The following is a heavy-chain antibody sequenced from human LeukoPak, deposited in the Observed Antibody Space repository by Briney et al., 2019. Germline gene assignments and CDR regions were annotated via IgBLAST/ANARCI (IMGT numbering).Heavy chain of an antibody. Sequence: PGGSLRLSCAASGFTFSSYAMSWVSQAPGKGLEWVSAISGSGGSTYYADSVKGRFTISRDNSKNTLYLQMNSLRAEDTAVYYCAKGDTYSMEGNFDYWGQGTLVTVSS. V-gene: IGHV3-23*01. D-gene: IGHD4-11*01. CDR2: ISGSGGST. CDR3: AKGDTYSMEGNFDY. J-gene: IGHJ4*02. CDR1: GFTFSSYA.